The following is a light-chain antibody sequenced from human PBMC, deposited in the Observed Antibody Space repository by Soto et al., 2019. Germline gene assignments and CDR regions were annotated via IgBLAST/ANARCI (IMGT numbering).Light chain of an antibody. CDR1: QRVSSN. J-gene: IGKJ1*01. CDR3: QQYNYWPPWT. Sequence: ELVMTQSPATLSVSPGERATLYCRASQRVSSNLAWYQQKPGQAPRLLIYGASTMATGIPARFRGSGSETEFTLTISSLQSEDFAVYYCQQYNYWPPWTFGQGTKVEIK. CDR2: GAS. V-gene: IGKV3-15*01.